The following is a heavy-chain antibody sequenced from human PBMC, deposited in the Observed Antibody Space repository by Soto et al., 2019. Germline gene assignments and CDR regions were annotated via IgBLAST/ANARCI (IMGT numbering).Heavy chain of an antibody. V-gene: IGHV2-5*02. Sequence: QITLKESGPPLVKPTQTLTLTCTFSGFSLSTSGVGVGWIRQPPGKALEWLALIYWDDDKRYSPSLKSRLTITKDTSKNQVVLTMTNVDPVDTATYYCAHSFYYGLGSYSRAFDHWGQGTLVTVSS. CDR3: AHSFYYGLGSYSRAFDH. CDR2: IYWDDDK. D-gene: IGHD3-10*01. CDR1: GFSLSTSGVG. J-gene: IGHJ4*02.